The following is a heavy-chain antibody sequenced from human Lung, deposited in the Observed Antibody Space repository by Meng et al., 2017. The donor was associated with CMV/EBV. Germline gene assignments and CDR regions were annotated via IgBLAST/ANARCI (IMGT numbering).Heavy chain of an antibody. CDR3: ARDLRGGYQGMGEFRNNWFDP. V-gene: IGHV1-8*01. CDR2: MNPNSGNT. CDR1: GYTFSTYD. D-gene: IGHD3-16*01. J-gene: IGHJ5*02. Sequence: ASVXVSXXASGYTFSTYDINWVRQATGQGLEWMGWMNPNSGNTGYAQKFQGRVTMTRNTSISTAYMELSDLRSEDTAVYYCARDLRGGYQGMGEFRNNWFDPWGQGTLVTVSS.